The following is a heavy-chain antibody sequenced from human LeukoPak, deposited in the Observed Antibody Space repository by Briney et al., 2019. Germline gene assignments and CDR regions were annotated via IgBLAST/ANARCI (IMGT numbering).Heavy chain of an antibody. V-gene: IGHV4-39*07. D-gene: IGHD6-13*01. CDR1: GGSISSSSYY. CDR3: ARPTSSWIRSPFDY. CDR2: IYYSGST. Sequence: PSETLSLTCTVSGGSISSSSYYWGWIRQPPGKGLEWIGSIYYSGSTYYNPSLKSRVTISVDTSKNQFSLKLSSVTAADTAVYYCARPTSSWIRSPFDYWGQGTLVTVSS. J-gene: IGHJ4*02.